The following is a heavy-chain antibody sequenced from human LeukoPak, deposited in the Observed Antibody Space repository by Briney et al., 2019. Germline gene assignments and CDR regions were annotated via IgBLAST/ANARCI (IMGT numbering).Heavy chain of an antibody. CDR2: IYYSGST. CDR1: GGSISSGDYY. J-gene: IGHJ4*02. V-gene: IGHV4-30-4*01. D-gene: IGHD3-10*01. CDR3: ARAPYGSGSYLNPGLYYFDY. Sequence: SETLSLTCTVSGGSISSGDYYWSWIRQPPGKGLEWIGYIYYSGSTYYNPSLKSRVTISVDTSKNQFSLKLSSVTAADTAVYYCARAPYGSGSYLNPGLYYFDYWGQGTLVTVSS.